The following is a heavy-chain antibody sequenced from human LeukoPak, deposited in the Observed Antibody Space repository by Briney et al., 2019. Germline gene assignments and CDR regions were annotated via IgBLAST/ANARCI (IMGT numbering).Heavy chain of an antibody. CDR1: GLTVSSNY. D-gene: IGHD3-10*01. V-gene: IGHV3-23*01. CDR2: ISGSGGST. CDR3: AKDGMELWFGETY. Sequence: GGSLRLSCAASGLTVSSNYMSWVRQAPGKGLEWVSAISGSGGSTYYADSVKGRFTISRDNSKNTLYLQMNSLRAEDTAVYYCAKDGMELWFGETYWGQGTLVTVSS. J-gene: IGHJ4*02.